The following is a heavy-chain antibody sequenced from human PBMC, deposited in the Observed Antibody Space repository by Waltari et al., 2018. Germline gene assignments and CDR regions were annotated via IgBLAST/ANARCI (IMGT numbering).Heavy chain of an antibody. Sequence: GMHWVRQAPGKGLEWVAFIRYDGSNKYYADSVKGRFTIPRDNSKNTLYLQMNSLRAEDTAVYYCAKDRGRGSRDGYKTLDYWGQGTLVTVSS. CDR3: AKDRGRGSRDGYKTLDY. CDR2: IRYDGSNK. V-gene: IGHV3-30*02. J-gene: IGHJ4*02. D-gene: IGHD1-26*01. CDR1: G.